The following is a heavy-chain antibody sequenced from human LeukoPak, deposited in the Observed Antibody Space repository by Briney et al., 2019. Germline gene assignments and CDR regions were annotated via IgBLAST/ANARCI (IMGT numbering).Heavy chain of an antibody. V-gene: IGHV3-53*01. D-gene: IGHD3-10*01. CDR1: GFSVSLNY. Sequence: GGSLTLSCVASGFSVSLNYMNWVRQAPGKGLEWVSILYSGSDTYYADSVKGRFTISRDNSKNMLFLHMNSLRAEDTAVYYCARVGDHFHWYLDLWGRGTLVTVSS. CDR2: LYSGSDT. CDR3: ARVGDHFHWYLDL. J-gene: IGHJ2*01.